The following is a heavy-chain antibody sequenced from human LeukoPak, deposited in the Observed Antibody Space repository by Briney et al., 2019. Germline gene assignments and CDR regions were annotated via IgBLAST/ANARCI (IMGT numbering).Heavy chain of an antibody. J-gene: IGHJ4*02. CDR2: IIPILGIA. V-gene: IGHV1-69*04. CDR3: ASIPPRGGWDY. Sequence: ASVKVSCKASGGTFSSYAISWVRQAPGQGLEWMGRIIPILGIANYAQKFQGRVTITADKSTSTAYMELSSLRSEDTAVYYCASIPPRGGWDYWGQGTLVTVSS. D-gene: IGHD6-19*01. CDR1: GGTFSSYA.